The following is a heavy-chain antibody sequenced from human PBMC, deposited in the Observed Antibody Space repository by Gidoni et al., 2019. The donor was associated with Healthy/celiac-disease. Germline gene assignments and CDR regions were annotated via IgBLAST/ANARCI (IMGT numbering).Heavy chain of an antibody. J-gene: IGHJ5*02. CDR3: ARKGENLYSSWFDP. V-gene: IGHV1-69*01. CDR2: IIPIFGTA. D-gene: IGHD3-16*01. Sequence: QVQLVQSGAEVKKPGSSVKVSCKASGGFFSSYAICLVRQAPGQGREWMGGIIPIFGTANYAQKFQGRVTITADESTSTAYMELSSLRSEDTAVYYCARKGENLYSSWFDPWGQGTLVTVSS. CDR1: GGFFSSYA.